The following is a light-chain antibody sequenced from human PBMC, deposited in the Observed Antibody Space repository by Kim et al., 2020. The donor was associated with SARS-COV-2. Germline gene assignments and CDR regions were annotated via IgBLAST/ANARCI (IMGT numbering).Light chain of an antibody. Sequence: SYELTQPPSVSVSPGQTATITCSGDKLGDKYAFWYQQKPGQSPVLVISQDTKRPSGIPERFTGSNSGNTATLTIIGTQSMDEAYYYCQSWDSTTAWVFGG. CDR3: QSWDSTTAWV. CDR2: QDT. V-gene: IGLV3-1*01. J-gene: IGLJ3*02. CDR1: KLGDKY.